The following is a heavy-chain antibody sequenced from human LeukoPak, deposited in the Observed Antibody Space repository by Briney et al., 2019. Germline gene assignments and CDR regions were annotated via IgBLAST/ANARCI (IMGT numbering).Heavy chain of an antibody. CDR2: IWYDGSNK. J-gene: IGHJ4*02. Sequence: PGGSLRLSCAASGFTFSSYGMHWVRRAPGKGLEWVAVIWYDGSNKYYADSVKGRFTISRDNSKNTLYLQMNSLRAEDTAVYYCARDLPYYDFWSGYFDSFDYWGQGTLVTVSS. D-gene: IGHD3-3*01. CDR1: GFTFSSYG. CDR3: ARDLPYYDFWSGYFDSFDY. V-gene: IGHV3-33*01.